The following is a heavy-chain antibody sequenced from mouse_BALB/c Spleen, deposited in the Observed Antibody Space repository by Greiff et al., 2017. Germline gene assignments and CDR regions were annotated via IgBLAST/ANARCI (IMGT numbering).Heavy chain of an antibody. Sequence: VQLQQSGAELARPGASVKLSCKASGYTFTDYYINWVKQRTGQGLEWIGEIYPGSGNTYYNEKFKGKATLTADKSSSTAYMQLSSLTSEDSAVYFCARESYAMDYWGQGTSVTVSS. CDR2: IYPGSGNT. CDR3: ARESYAMDY. D-gene: IGHD1-3*01. CDR1: GYTFTDYY. J-gene: IGHJ4*01. V-gene: IGHV1-77*01.